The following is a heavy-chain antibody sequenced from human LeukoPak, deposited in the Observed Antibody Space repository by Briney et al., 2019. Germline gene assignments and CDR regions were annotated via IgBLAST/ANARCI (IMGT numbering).Heavy chain of an antibody. V-gene: IGHV4-34*01. CDR1: GGSFSGYY. Sequence: PSETLSLTCAVYGGSFSGYYWSWSRQPPGKGLEWIGEINHSGSTNYNPSLKSRVTISLDTSRNQFSLKLTSVTAADTAVYYCAESNGYGLVDIWGQGTMVTVSS. J-gene: IGHJ3*02. CDR3: AESNGYGLVDI. CDR2: INHSGST. D-gene: IGHD3-10*01.